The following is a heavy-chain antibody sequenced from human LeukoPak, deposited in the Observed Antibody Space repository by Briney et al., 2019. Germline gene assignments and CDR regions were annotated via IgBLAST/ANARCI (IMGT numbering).Heavy chain of an antibody. V-gene: IGHV3-11*06. Sequence: GGSQRLSCAASGFTFSDYYMSWIRQAPGKGLEWVSYISSSSSYTNYADSVKGRFTISRDNAKNSLYLQMNSLRAEDTAVYYCARDQAGIAVAGTPWYYYGMDVWGKGTTVTVSS. J-gene: IGHJ6*04. D-gene: IGHD6-19*01. CDR2: ISSSSSYT. CDR3: ARDQAGIAVAGTPWYYYGMDV. CDR1: GFTFSDYY.